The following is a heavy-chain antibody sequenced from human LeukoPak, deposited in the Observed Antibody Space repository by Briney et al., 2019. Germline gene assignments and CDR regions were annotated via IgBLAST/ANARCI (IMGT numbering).Heavy chain of an antibody. Sequence: PSQTLSLTCTVSGGSISSGSYYWSWIRQPAGKGLEWIGRINTSGSTHYNPSLKSRVTISVDMSKNLFSLKLSSVTAADTALYYCGRDPPYYYDTMRGALDIWGQGTMVTVSS. V-gene: IGHV4-61*02. CDR3: GRDPPYYYDTMRGALDI. D-gene: IGHD3-22*01. J-gene: IGHJ3*02. CDR2: INTSGST. CDR1: GGSISSGSYY.